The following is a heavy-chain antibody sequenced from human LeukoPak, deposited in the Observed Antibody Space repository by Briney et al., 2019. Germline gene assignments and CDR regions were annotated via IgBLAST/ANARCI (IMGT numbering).Heavy chain of an antibody. Sequence: SETLSLTCTVSGVSISSYYWSWIRQPPGKGLEWIGYIYYSGSTNYNPSLKSRVTISVDTSKNQFSLKLSSVTAADTAVYYCARLDYSSRYLNSGYYFDYWGQGTLVTVSS. J-gene: IGHJ4*02. CDR3: ARLDYSSRYLNSGYYFDY. V-gene: IGHV4-59*08. D-gene: IGHD6-13*01. CDR1: GVSISSYY. CDR2: IYYSGST.